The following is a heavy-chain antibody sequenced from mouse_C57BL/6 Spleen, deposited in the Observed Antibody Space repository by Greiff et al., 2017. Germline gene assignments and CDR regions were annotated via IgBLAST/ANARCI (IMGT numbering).Heavy chain of an antibody. Sequence: EVQGVESGAELVKPGASVKLSCTASGFNINDYYMHWVKQRTEQGLEWIGRIDPEDGETKYAPKFQGKATITADTSSNTAYLQLSSLTSEDTAVYYCASSTVYWYFDVWGTGTTVTVSS. D-gene: IGHD4-1*02. CDR2: IDPEDGET. J-gene: IGHJ1*03. CDR1: GFNINDYY. CDR3: ASSTVYWYFDV. V-gene: IGHV14-2*01.